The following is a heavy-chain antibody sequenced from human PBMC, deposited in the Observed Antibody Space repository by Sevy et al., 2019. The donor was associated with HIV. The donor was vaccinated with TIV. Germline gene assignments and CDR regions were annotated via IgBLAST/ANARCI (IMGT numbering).Heavy chain of an antibody. Sequence: GGSLRLSCAVSGFTFSRYWMHWVRQARGKGLVWVSRINSDGSSTNYADSVKGRFTISRDNAKNTLYLQMNRLRAEDKAVYYCTSAPNYYGSGSYFDYWGQGTLVTVSS. CDR2: INSDGSST. J-gene: IGHJ4*02. CDR1: GFTFSRYW. D-gene: IGHD3-10*01. V-gene: IGHV3-74*01. CDR3: TSAPNYYGSGSYFDY.